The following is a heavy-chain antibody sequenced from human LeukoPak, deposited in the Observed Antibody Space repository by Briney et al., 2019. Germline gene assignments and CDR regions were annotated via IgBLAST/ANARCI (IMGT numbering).Heavy chain of an antibody. CDR3: VRDKDWAFDY. J-gene: IGHJ4*02. CDR1: GFSFGSYW. Sequence: AGGSLRLSCAASGFSFGSYWMHWVRQAPGKGLEWISHITIDLSIIDYADSVKGRFTISRDKAKNSLYLQMNSLRAEDTAVYYCVRDKDWAFDYWGQGTLIAVSS. V-gene: IGHV3-48*01. CDR2: ITIDLSII. D-gene: IGHD3-9*01.